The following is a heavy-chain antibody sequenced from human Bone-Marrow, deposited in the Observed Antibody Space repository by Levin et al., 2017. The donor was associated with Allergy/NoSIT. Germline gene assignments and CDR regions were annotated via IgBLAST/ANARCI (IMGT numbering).Heavy chain of an antibody. CDR2: INQDGSEK. J-gene: IGHJ4*02. V-gene: IGHV3-7*01. Sequence: HGESLKISCAASGFTFSNFWMSWVRQAPGKGLEWVANINQDGSEKYYVDSVKGRFTISRDNAKNSLYLQMNSLRAEDTAVYYCADFDYWGQGTLVTVSS. CDR3: ADFDY. CDR1: GFTFSNFW.